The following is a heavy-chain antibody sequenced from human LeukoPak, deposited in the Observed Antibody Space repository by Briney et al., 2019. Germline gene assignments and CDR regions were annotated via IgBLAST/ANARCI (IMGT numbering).Heavy chain of an antibody. J-gene: IGHJ3*02. CDR2: TNPNSGGT. CDR3: ARDLSARDAFDI. D-gene: IGHD3-3*01. V-gene: IGHV1-2*02. CDR1: GYTFTGYY. Sequence: ASVKVSCKASGYTFTGYYMHWVRQAPGQGLEWMGWTNPNSGGTKYAQKFQGRVTMTRDTSISTAYMELSRLGSDDTAVYYCARDLSARDAFDIWGQGTMVTVSS.